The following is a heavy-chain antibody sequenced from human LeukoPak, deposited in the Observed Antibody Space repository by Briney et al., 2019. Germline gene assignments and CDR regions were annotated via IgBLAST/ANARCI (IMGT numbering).Heavy chain of an antibody. CDR1: GLTVSSYS. D-gene: IGHD2-15*01. CDR2: ISSSSSTI. Sequence: PGGSLRLSCVASGLTVSSYSMNWVRQAPGKGLEWVSYISSSSSTIYYADSVKGRFTISRDNAKNSLDLQMNSLRDEDTAVYYCARVYCSGGSCYPPLHFDYWGQGTLVTVSS. CDR3: ARVYCSGGSCYPPLHFDY. J-gene: IGHJ4*02. V-gene: IGHV3-48*02.